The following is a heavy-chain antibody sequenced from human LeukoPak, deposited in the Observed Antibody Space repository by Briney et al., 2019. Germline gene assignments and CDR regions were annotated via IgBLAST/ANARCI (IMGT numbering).Heavy chain of an antibody. V-gene: IGHV4-61*08. CDR3: ARGGDYGSAYDYFRY. CDR1: DGSISSGGYY. CDR2: IYYSGST. J-gene: IGHJ4*02. Sequence: SETLSLTCTVSDGSISSGGYYWSWIRQPPGKGLEWIGYIYYSGSTYYNPPLKSRVTMSVDTSKNQFSLKLSSVTAADTAVYYCARGGDYGSAYDYFRYWGQGTLVSVSS. D-gene: IGHD5-12*01.